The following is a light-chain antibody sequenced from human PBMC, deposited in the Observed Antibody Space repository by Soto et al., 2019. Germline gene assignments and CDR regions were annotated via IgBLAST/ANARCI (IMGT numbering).Light chain of an antibody. CDR1: NIESKS. Sequence: SYALTQPPSASVAPGQTARITCGGNNIESKSVHWYQQRPGQAPVLVIYVYSDPPSGIPDRFSASTSGNTAALTISRVEAGDEADYYCQVWDTISDHYVFGSGTKVTVL. V-gene: IGLV3-21*02. J-gene: IGLJ1*01. CDR2: VYS. CDR3: QVWDTISDHYV.